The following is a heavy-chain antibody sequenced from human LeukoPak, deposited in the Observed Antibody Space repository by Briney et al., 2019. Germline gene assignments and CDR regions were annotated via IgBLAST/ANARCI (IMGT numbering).Heavy chain of an antibody. CDR3: ARQPTLTGEFYFDY. Sequence: SETLSLTCTVSGGSISSYYWSWLRQPPGKGLEWIGYIYYSGSTNYNPSLKSRVTISVDTSKNQFSLKLSSVTAADTAVYYCARQPTLTGEFYFDYWGQGTLVTVSS. CDR2: IYYSGST. V-gene: IGHV4-59*08. D-gene: IGHD7-27*01. CDR1: GGSISSYY. J-gene: IGHJ4*02.